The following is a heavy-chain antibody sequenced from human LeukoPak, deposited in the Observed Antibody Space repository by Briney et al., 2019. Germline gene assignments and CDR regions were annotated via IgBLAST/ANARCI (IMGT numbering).Heavy chain of an antibody. V-gene: IGHV4-59*01. CDR2: IYYSGSA. D-gene: IGHD3-22*01. J-gene: IGHJ4*02. Sequence: ETLSLTCPVSGGSISSYYWSWIRPPPGKGLAWIGYIYYSGSANYNPSLKSRVTISVDTSKNQFSLKLSSVTAADTAVYYCARSTVGEYDSSLAYWGQGTLVTVSS. CDR3: ARSTVGEYDSSLAY. CDR1: GGSISSYY.